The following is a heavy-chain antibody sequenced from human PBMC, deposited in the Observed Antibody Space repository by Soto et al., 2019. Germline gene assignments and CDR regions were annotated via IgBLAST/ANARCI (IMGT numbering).Heavy chain of an antibody. CDR2: ISYDGSNK. J-gene: IGHJ4*02. V-gene: IGHV3-30*18. CDR1: GFTFSSYG. D-gene: IGHD3-3*01. Sequence: GGSLRLSCAASGFTFSSYGMHWVRQAPGKGLEWVAVISYDGSNKYYADSVKGRFTISRDNSKNTLYLQINSLRAEDTAVYYCAKGDALAEWYYFDYWGQGTLVTVSS. CDR3: AKGDALAEWYYFDY.